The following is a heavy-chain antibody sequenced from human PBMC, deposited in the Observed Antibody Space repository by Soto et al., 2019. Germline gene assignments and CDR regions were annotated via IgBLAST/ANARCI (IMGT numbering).Heavy chain of an antibody. V-gene: IGHV1-18*01. CDR2: ISVHTGDT. CDR3: ARARAEYSSSFSYYFDS. J-gene: IGHJ4*02. CDR1: GYTFATYG. Sequence: QVQLVQSGSEVKKPGASVKVSCNASGYTFATYGITWVRQAPGQGLEWVAWISVHTGDTKYAQKLQGRVTLTTDTFTTAAYMELRGLTSDDTAIYYCARARAEYSSSFSYYFDSWGQGTLVTVSS. D-gene: IGHD6-6*01.